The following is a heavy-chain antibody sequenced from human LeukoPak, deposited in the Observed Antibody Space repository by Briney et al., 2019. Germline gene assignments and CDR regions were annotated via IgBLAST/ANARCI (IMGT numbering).Heavy chain of an antibody. J-gene: IGHJ5*02. V-gene: IGHV4-39*01. CDR2: IYYSGST. CDR1: GGSISSSSYY. D-gene: IGHD3-9*01. CDR3: ARHEDIWTFDP. Sequence: SETLSLTCTVSGGSISSSSYYWGWIRQSPGKGLGWIGSIYYSGSTYYNPSLKSRVTISVDTSKNEFSLKLSSVTAADTAVYYCARHEDIWTFDPWGQGTLVTVSS.